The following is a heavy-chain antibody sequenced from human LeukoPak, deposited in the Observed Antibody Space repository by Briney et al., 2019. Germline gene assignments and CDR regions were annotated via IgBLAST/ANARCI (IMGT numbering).Heavy chain of an antibody. CDR1: GYTFTSYG. J-gene: IGHJ6*02. V-gene: IGHV1-18*01. CDR3: ARDYSSSWYYPVYYYYGMDV. D-gene: IGHD6-13*01. Sequence: ASVKVSCKASGYTFTSYGISWVRQAPGQGLEWMGWISAYNGNTNYAQKLQGRVTMTTDTSTSTAYMELRSLRSDDTAVYHCARDYSSSWYYPVYYYYGMDVWGQGTTVTVSS. CDR2: ISAYNGNT.